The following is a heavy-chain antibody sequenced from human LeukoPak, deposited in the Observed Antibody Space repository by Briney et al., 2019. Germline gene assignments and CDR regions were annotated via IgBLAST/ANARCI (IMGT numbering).Heavy chain of an antibody. CDR3: ARRSVAFDI. CDR2: ISSSGSTI. V-gene: IGHV3-48*03. Sequence: PGGSLRLSCAASGFTFSSYEMNWVRQAPGKGLEWVSYISSSGSTIYYADSVKGRFTISRDNAKNSLYLQMNSLRAEDTAVYHCARRSVAFDIWGQGTMVTVSS. J-gene: IGHJ3*02. CDR1: GFTFSSYE.